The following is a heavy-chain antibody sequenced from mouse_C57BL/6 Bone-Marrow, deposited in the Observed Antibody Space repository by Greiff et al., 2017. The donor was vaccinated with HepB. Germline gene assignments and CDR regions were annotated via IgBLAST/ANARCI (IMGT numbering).Heavy chain of an antibody. J-gene: IGHJ1*03. CDR1: GFTFSSYA. Sequence: EVQLVESGEGLVKPGGSLTLSCAASGFTFSSYAMSWVRQTPEKRLEWVAYISSGGDYIYYADTVKGRFTISRDNARNTLYLKMSSLKSEDTAMYYCTRPYYDYWYFDVWGTGTTVTVSS. D-gene: IGHD2-10*01. V-gene: IGHV5-9-1*02. CDR2: ISSGGDYI. CDR3: TRPYYDYWYFDV.